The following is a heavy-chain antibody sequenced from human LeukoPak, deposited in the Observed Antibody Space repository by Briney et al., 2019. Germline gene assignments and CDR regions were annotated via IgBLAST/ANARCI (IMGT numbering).Heavy chain of an antibody. CDR3: ARHWGDSPNHSDDLYAFDI. V-gene: IGHV4-59*08. D-gene: IGHD1-14*01. Sequence: TSETLSLTCTVSGDSISNYYWSWIRQPPGKGLEWIGFIYYSGSTNYNPSLRSRVTISVDTSKNQFSLKLSSVTAADTAVYYCARHWGDSPNHSDDLYAFDIWGQGTVVTVSS. J-gene: IGHJ3*02. CDR2: IYYSGST. CDR1: GDSISNYY.